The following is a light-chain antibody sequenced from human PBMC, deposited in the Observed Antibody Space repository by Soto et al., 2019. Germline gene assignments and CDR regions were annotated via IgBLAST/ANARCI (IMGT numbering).Light chain of an antibody. J-gene: IGLJ1*01. V-gene: IGLV2-11*01. CDR2: NVI. CDR1: SSDVGGYNF. Sequence: QSALAQPRSLSGSPGQSLTISCTGTSSDVGGYNFVSWYQHHPGKAPKLIIYNVIQRPSGVPDRFSASKSDNTASLTISGLQAEDEADYYCCSYAGSDTYVFGTGTKVTVL. CDR3: CSYAGSDTYV.